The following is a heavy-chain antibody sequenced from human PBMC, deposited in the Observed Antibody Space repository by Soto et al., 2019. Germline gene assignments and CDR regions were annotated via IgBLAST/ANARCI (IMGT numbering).Heavy chain of an antibody. CDR2: ISAYNGNT. D-gene: IGHD3-22*01. CDR3: ARGVPYYYDSSGYYYYGMDV. Sequence: ASVKVSCKASGYTFTSYGISWVRQAPGQGLEWMGWISAYNGNTNYAQKLQGRVTITTDTSTSTAYMELRSLRSDDTAVYYCARGVPYYYDSSGYYYYGMDVWGQGTTVTVS. V-gene: IGHV1-18*01. CDR1: GYTFTSYG. J-gene: IGHJ6*02.